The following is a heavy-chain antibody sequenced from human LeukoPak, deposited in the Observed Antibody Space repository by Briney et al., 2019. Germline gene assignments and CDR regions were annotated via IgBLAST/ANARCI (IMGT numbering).Heavy chain of an antibody. J-gene: IGHJ4*02. D-gene: IGHD5-18*01. V-gene: IGHV3-74*01. CDR1: GFSVSRVW. CDR3: ATLNSFGNDY. Sequence: SRRGSWANTGFSVSRVWLDWVRQPQGKGLVWVSRIDTDGSTTTYADSVKGRFTISRDNAKNTVYLQINSLRAEDTAVYYCATLNSFGNDYWGQGVLVSVSS. CDR2: IDTDGSTT.